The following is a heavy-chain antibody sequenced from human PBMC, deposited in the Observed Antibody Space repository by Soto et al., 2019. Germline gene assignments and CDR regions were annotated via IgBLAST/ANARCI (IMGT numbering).Heavy chain of an antibody. D-gene: IGHD4-17*01. CDR1: GGTFSSYA. CDR2: IIPIFGKA. J-gene: IGHJ3*02. V-gene: IGHV1-69*06. CDR3: ARDRITTVVVPDAFDI. Sequence: QVQLVQSGAEVKKPGSSVKVSCKASGGTFSSYAISWVRQAPGQGLEWMGGIIPIFGKANYAQKFQGRVTITADKSTSTAYMELSSLRSEDTAVYYCARDRITTVVVPDAFDIWGQGTMVTVSS.